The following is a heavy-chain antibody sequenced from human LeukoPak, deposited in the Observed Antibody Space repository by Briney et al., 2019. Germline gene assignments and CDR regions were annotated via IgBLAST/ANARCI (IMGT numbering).Heavy chain of an antibody. Sequence: GGSLRLSCAASGFTFSSYSMNWVRQAPGKGLEWVSYIGTSSSIIYYADSVKGRFTISRDNSKNTLYLQMTSLRAEETALYYCAKSARGYSYGDFAYWGQGTLVTVSS. CDR1: GFTFSSYS. D-gene: IGHD5-18*01. CDR2: IGTSSSII. CDR3: AKSARGYSYGDFAY. V-gene: IGHV3-48*04. J-gene: IGHJ4*02.